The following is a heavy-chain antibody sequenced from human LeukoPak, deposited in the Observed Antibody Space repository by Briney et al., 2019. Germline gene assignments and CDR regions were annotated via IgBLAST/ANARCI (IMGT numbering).Heavy chain of an antibody. CDR1: GYTFTGYY. V-gene: IGHV1-2*02. CDR2: INPNSGGT. CDR3: ARETSSSSNDY. Sequence: ASVTASCKASGYTFTGYYMHWVRQALGQGLEWMGWINPNSGGTNYAQKFQGRVTMTRDTSISTAYMELSRLRSDDTAVYYCARETSSSSNDYWGQGTLVTVSS. D-gene: IGHD6-13*01. J-gene: IGHJ4*02.